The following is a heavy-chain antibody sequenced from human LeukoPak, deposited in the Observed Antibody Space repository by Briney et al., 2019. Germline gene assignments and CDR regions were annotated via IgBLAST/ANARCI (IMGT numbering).Heavy chain of an antibody. CDR1: GFTFRSYG. CDR3: ARDVNGVRYFDWSGPVTHLDY. J-gene: IGHJ4*02. Sequence: GGSLRLSCAASGFTFRSYGMHWVRLAPGKGPEWVAVIWYDGSNKYYADSVKGRFIISRDNSKNTLYLQMNSLRAEDTAVYYCARDVNGVRYFDWSGPVTHLDYWGQGTLVSVSS. V-gene: IGHV3-33*01. D-gene: IGHD3-9*01. CDR2: IWYDGSNK.